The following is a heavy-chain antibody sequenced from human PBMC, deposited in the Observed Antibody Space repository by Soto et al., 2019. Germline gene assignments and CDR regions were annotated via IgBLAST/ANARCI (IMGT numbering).Heavy chain of an antibody. CDR3: ARLVEELGAFDI. D-gene: IGHD3-3*02. CDR2: ISAYNGNT. J-gene: IGHJ3*02. V-gene: IGHV1-18*01. CDR1: GYTFTSYG. Sequence: ASVKVSCKASGYTFTSYGIIWVRQAPGQGLEWMGWISAYNGNTNYAQKLQGRVTMTTDTSTSTAYMELRSLRSDDTAVYYCARLVEELGAFDIWGQGTMVTVSS.